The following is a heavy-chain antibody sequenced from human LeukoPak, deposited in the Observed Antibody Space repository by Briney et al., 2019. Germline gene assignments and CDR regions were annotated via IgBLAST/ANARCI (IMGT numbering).Heavy chain of an antibody. D-gene: IGHD3-22*01. V-gene: IGHV1-46*01. Sequence: GASVKVSCKASGYTFTSYYMHWVRQAPGQGLEWMGIINPSGGSTSHAQKFQGRVTMTRDMSTSTVYMELSSLRSEDTAVYYCARDPFYYDSSARGLDYWGQGTLVTVSS. CDR1: GYTFTSYY. CDR3: ARDPFYYDSSARGLDY. CDR2: INPSGGST. J-gene: IGHJ4*02.